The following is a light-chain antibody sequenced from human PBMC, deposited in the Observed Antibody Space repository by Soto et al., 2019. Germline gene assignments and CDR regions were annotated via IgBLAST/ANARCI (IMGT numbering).Light chain of an antibody. CDR1: KSNIGSNY. J-gene: IGLJ1*01. Sequence: QSVLTQPPSVSAAPGQRVTISCSGSKSNIGSNYVSWYQQFPGTAPKLVIYDNNDRPPGIRDRFSGSKSGTLATLGITGLGTGDEADYYCCTWDGSLSAYVFGTGTKLTVL. CDR3: CTWDGSLSAYV. CDR2: DNN. V-gene: IGLV1-51*01.